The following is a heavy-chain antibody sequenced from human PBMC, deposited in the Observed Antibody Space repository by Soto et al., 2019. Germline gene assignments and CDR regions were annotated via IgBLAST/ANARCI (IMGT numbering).Heavy chain of an antibody. CDR2: ISYDGSNK. CDR3: AKDRSGSHYYYYYYGMDV. Sequence: GGSLRLSCAASGFTFSSYGMHWVRQAPGKGLEWVAVISYDGSNKYYADSVKGRFTISRDNSKNTLYLQMNSLRAEDTAVYYCAKDRSGSHYYYYYYGMDVWGQGTTVTVS. V-gene: IGHV3-30*18. J-gene: IGHJ6*02. CDR1: GFTFSSYG. D-gene: IGHD1-26*01.